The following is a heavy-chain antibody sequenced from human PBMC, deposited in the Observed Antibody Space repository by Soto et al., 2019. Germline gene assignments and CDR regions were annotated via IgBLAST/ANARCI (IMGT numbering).Heavy chain of an antibody. Sequence: SSVKVYCKASGGTFSTYTMSWGRQAPGQGPEWMGGSIPMFGTTTYAENFQGRVTITADESTSTAYMELTSLRSEDTAVYYCTRDLYYFDSSAYYGHNWFDPWGRGTRVTVSS. CDR3: TRDLYYFDSSAYYGHNWFDP. CDR1: GGTFSTYT. CDR2: SIPMFGTT. V-gene: IGHV1-69*13. D-gene: IGHD3-22*01. J-gene: IGHJ5*02.